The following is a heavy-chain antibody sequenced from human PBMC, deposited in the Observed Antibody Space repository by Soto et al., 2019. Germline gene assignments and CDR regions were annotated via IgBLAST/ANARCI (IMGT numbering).Heavy chain of an antibody. Sequence: QVQLVQSGAEVKKPGASVKVSCKASGYTFTVYGVSWVRQAPGKGLQWMGWISAYNGNTHYAQKLQGRVTVTTDTYTSTAYMELRSLRSDDTAVYYCARESSMRGLDYWGQGTLVTVSS. V-gene: IGHV1-18*01. D-gene: IGHD3-16*01. CDR3: ARESSMRGLDY. CDR2: ISAYNGNT. J-gene: IGHJ4*02. CDR1: GYTFTVYG.